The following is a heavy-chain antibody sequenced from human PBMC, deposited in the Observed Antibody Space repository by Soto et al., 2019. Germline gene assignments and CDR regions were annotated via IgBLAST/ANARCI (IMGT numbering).Heavy chain of an antibody. J-gene: IGHJ6*03. D-gene: IGHD2-21*01. Sequence: PSETLSLTCTVSGGSISSGGYYWSWIRQHPGKGLEWIGYIYYSGSTYYNPSLKSRVTISVATSKNQFSLKLSSVTAADTAVYYCARDPYGRYYMDVWGKGTTVTVSS. CDR1: GGSISSGGYY. V-gene: IGHV4-31*03. CDR3: ARDPYGRYYMDV. CDR2: IYYSGST.